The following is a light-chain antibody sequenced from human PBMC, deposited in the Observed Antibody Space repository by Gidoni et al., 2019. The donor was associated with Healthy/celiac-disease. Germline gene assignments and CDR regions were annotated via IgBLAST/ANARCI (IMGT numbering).Light chain of an antibody. CDR1: SPNIGSNT. CDR3: AAWDDSLNGWV. Sequence: HSVLTQPPSASAPPWQRVTIPCSGSSPNIGSNTVNWYQQLPGTAPKLLIYSNNQRPSGVPDRFSGSKSGTSASLAISGLQSEDEADYYCAAWDDSLNGWVFGGGTKLTVL. CDR2: SNN. J-gene: IGLJ3*02. V-gene: IGLV1-44*01.